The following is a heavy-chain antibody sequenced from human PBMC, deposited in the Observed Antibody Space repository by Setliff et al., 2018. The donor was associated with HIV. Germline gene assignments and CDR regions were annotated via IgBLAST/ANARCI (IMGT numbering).Heavy chain of an antibody. CDR2: ISTSGRA. CDR3: ARADNYYYDSGAFKSGLDAFDI. D-gene: IGHD3-22*01. CDR1: GGSISSGNYY. Sequence: SETLSLTCTVSGGSISSGNYYWSWIRQPAGKGLEWIGHISTSGRANYNLSLMSRLTISVDTSKNQFSLKLSSVTAADTAVYHCARADNYYYDSGAFKSGLDAFDIWGQGTMVTVSS. V-gene: IGHV4-61*09. J-gene: IGHJ3*02.